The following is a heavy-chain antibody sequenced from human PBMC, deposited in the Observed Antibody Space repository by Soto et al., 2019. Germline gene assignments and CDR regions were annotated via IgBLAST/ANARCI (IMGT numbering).Heavy chain of an antibody. CDR2: ISAYNGNT. Sequence: GASVKVSCKASGYTFTSYGISWVRQAPGQGLEWMGWISAYNGNTNYAQKLQGRVTMTTDTSTSTAYMELRSLRSDDTAVYYCARDRAIVVVPAAISPGDYLIDDWGQGTLVTVSS. CDR1: GYTFTSYG. V-gene: IGHV1-18*01. CDR3: ARDRAIVVVPAAISPGDYLIDD. D-gene: IGHD2-2*01. J-gene: IGHJ4*02.